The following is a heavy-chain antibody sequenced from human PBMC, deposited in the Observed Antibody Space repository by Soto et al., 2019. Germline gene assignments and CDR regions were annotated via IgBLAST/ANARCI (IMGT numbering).Heavy chain of an antibody. D-gene: IGHD2-15*01. V-gene: IGHV4-39*01. CDR2: IYYSGST. CDR1: GGSISSSSYY. Sequence: SETLSLTCTVSGGSISSSSYYLGWIRQPPGKGLEWIGSIYYSGSTYYNPSLKSRVTISVDTSKNQFSLKLSSVTAADTAVYYCRVAATPYFDYWGQGTLVTVPQ. CDR3: RVAATPYFDY. J-gene: IGHJ4*02.